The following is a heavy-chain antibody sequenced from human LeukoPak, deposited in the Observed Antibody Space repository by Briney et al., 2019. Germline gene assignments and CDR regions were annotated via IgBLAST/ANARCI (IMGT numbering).Heavy chain of an antibody. CDR1: GYTFTSYG. CDR3: ARDQYSGSYYTYYYYYMDV. Sequence: GASVKVSCKASGYTFTSYGISWVRQAPGQGLEWMGWISGYNGNTNYAQKLQGRVTMTTDTSTSTAYMELRSLRSDDTAVYYCARDQYSGSYYTYYYYYMDVWGKGTTVTVSS. CDR2: ISGYNGNT. J-gene: IGHJ6*03. V-gene: IGHV1-18*01. D-gene: IGHD1-26*01.